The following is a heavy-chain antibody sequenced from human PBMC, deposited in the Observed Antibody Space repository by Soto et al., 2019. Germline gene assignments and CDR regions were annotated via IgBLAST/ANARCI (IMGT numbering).Heavy chain of an antibody. Sequence: EVQLVESGGGLVQPGRSLRLSCAASGFTFYDFAMHWVRQAPGKGLEWVSRISGTRNIIDYADSVKGRFIISRDNAKNSLYLQMNSLRPEDTAFYHCVKDMYEGSSGGSLDYWGQGTLVTVSS. J-gene: IGHJ4*02. CDR3: VKDMYEGSSGGSLDY. V-gene: IGHV3-9*01. CDR2: ISGTRNII. D-gene: IGHD2-15*01. CDR1: GFTFYDFA.